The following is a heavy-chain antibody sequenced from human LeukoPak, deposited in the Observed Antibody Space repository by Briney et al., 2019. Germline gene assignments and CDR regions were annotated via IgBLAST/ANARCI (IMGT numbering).Heavy chain of an antibody. CDR1: GVSISSSSYY. CDR3: ARSSFPGSHFDY. CDR2: IYYSGST. V-gene: IGHV4-39*01. Sequence: PSETLSLTCTVSGVSISSSSYYWGWIRQPPGKGLEWIGSIYYSGSTYYNPSLKSRVTISVDTSKNQFSLKLSSVTAADTAVYYCARSSFPGSHFDYWGQGNLVTVSS. J-gene: IGHJ4*02.